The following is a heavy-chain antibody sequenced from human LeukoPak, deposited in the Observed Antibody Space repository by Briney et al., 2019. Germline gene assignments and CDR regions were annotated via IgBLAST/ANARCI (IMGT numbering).Heavy chain of an antibody. J-gene: IGHJ4*02. Sequence: GGSLRLSCAASGFTFSSYAMHWVRQAPGKGLEWVAVISYDGSNKYYADSVKGRFTISRDNSKNTLYLQMNSLRAEDTAVYYCAKVQGPTFRLDYWGQGTLVTVSS. CDR3: AKVQGPTFRLDY. CDR2: ISYDGSNK. CDR1: GFTFSSYA. V-gene: IGHV3-30-3*01.